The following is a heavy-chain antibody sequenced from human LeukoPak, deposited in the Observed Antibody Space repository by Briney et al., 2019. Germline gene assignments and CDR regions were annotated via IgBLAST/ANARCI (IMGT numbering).Heavy chain of an antibody. J-gene: IGHJ6*02. CDR3: ARDLEAGPIRTGMDV. D-gene: IGHD3-3*01. Sequence: GGSLRLSCAGSGFTFNNYAMSWVRRAPRKGLEWVSTIMIGGDGKHYADSVKGRFTISRDRSESTLYLQMNSLRAEDTAVYYCARDLEAGPIRTGMDVWGQGTTVTVSS. V-gene: IGHV3-23*01. CDR1: GFTFNNYA. CDR2: IMIGGDGK.